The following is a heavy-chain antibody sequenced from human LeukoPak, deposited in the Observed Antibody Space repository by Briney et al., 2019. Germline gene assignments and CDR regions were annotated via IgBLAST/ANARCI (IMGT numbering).Heavy chain of an antibody. Sequence: GGSLRLSCAASGFSFSSYVMTWVRQAPGKGLEWVSVISGSGDITYYADSVKGRFTISRDNSKSTLYLQMNSLRAEDTALYYCSKGSCSSSSCRSDYWGQGTLVTVSS. V-gene: IGHV3-23*01. D-gene: IGHD2-2*01. CDR3: SKGSCSSSSCRSDY. J-gene: IGHJ4*02. CDR1: GFSFSSYV. CDR2: ISGSGDIT.